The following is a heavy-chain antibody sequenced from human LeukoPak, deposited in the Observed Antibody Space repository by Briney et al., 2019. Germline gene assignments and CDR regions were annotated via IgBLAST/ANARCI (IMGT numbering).Heavy chain of an antibody. Sequence: GASVKVSCKASGYTFTSYYMHWVRQAPGQGLEWMGIINPSGSGTSYVQKFQGRVTMTRDTSTSTVYMELSSLRSEDTAVYYCARGYCSTTSCYAFDYWGQGTLVTVSS. CDR2: INPSGSGT. CDR1: GYTFTSYY. CDR3: ARGYCSTTSCYAFDY. D-gene: IGHD2-2*01. V-gene: IGHV1-46*01. J-gene: IGHJ4*02.